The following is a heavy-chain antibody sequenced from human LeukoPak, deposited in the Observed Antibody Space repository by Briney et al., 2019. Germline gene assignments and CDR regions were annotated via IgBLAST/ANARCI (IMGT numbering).Heavy chain of an antibody. D-gene: IGHD6-6*01. Sequence: GGSLRLSCAASGFTVSSYDMTWVRQAPGKGLEWVSAISGSGGSTYYADSVKGRFTISRDNSKNTLYLQMNSLRAEDTAVYYCAKVRTYSSWSGDYFDYWGQGTLVTVSS. CDR1: GFTVSSYD. CDR2: ISGSGGST. CDR3: AKVRTYSSWSGDYFDY. V-gene: IGHV3-23*01. J-gene: IGHJ4*02.